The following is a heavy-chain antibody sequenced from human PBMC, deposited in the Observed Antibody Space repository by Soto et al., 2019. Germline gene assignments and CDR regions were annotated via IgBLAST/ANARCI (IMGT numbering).Heavy chain of an antibody. CDR3: ARVYDGSSGFDFDS. Sequence: EVQLVQSGAEVKEPGTSLTISCKASGYSFSDYWIGWVRQMPGKGLDWMGIIYPGDSDSRYSPSFQGHVTISADKSISTAYLQWNSLKASDSAIYYCARVYDGSSGFDFDSWGQGTLVTVSS. J-gene: IGHJ4*02. D-gene: IGHD3-22*01. V-gene: IGHV5-51*01. CDR1: GYSFSDYW. CDR2: IYPGDSDS.